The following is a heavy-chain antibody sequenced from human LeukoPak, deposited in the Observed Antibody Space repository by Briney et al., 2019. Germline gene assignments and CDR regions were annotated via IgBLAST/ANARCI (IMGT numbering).Heavy chain of an antibody. CDR1: GFIFSDYY. V-gene: IGHV3-11*01. CDR2: ISGSGTTI. Sequence: TGGSLRLSCAASGFIFSDYYMSWLRQAPGKGLEWVSYISGSGTTIKYADSMKGRFTISRDNAKRSLYLHINSLRAEDTAVYYCAAHYGGNSGYWGQGTLVTVSS. J-gene: IGHJ4*02. CDR3: AAHYGGNSGY. D-gene: IGHD4-23*01.